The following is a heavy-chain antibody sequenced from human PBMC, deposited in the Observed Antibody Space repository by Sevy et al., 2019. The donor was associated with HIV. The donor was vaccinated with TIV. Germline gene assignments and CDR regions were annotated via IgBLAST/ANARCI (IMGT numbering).Heavy chain of an antibody. CDR2: IKQDGSEK. J-gene: IGHJ6*02. CDR3: ARDHTRKTYYYYYGMDV. V-gene: IGHV3-7*03. Sequence: GGSLRLSCAASGFTFSSYWMSWVRQAPGKGLEWVANIKQDGSEKYYVDSVKGRITISRDNAKNSLYLQMNSLRAEDTAVYYCARDHTRKTYYYYYGMDVWGQGTTVTVSS. D-gene: IGHD2-2*01. CDR1: GFTFSSYW.